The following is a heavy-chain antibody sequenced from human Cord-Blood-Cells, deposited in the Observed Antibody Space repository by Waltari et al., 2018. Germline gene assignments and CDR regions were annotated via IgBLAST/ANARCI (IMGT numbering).Heavy chain of an antibody. CDR2: IYYSGST. D-gene: IGHD6-19*01. Sequence: QVQLQESGPGLVKPSETLSLTCTVSGGSISSHYWSWIRQPPGKGLEWSGYIYYSGSTNYNPSLKSRVTISVDTSKNQFSLKLSSVTAADTAVYYCARGSIAVAGTGFDYWGQGTLVTVSS. J-gene: IGHJ4*02. V-gene: IGHV4-59*11. CDR3: ARGSIAVAGTGFDY. CDR1: GGSISSHY.